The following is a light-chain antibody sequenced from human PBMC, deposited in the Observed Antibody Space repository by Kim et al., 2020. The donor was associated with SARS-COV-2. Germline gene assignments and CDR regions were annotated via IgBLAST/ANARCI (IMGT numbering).Light chain of an antibody. CDR3: CTIVGTHNYV. CDR1: STDV. J-gene: IGLJ1*01. CDR2: NVN. Sequence: QSALTQPRSVSGSPGQSVTISCTGTSTDVSWYQHHPGKAPKLMIFNVNTRPSGVPDRFSGSKSGNTASLTISGLQTEDEADYYCCTIVGTHNYVFGTGTKVTVL. V-gene: IGLV2-11*01.